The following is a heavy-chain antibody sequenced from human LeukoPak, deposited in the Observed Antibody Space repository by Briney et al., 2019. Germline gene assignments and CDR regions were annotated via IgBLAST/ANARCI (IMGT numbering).Heavy chain of an antibody. Sequence: SETLSVTCAVYGGSFSGYYWSWIRQPPGKGLEWIGYIYYSGSTNYNPSLKSRVTISVDTSKNQFSLKLSSVTAADTAVYYCATKGQNYDFWSGYSRSDAFDIWGQGTMVTVSS. V-gene: IGHV4-59*08. CDR3: ATKGQNYDFWSGYSRSDAFDI. J-gene: IGHJ3*02. D-gene: IGHD3-3*01. CDR2: IYYSGST. CDR1: GGSFSGYY.